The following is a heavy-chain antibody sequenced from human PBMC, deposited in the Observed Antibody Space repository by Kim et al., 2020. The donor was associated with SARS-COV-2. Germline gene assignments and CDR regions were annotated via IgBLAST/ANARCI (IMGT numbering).Heavy chain of an antibody. CDR2: MSFSWST. J-gene: IGHJ4*02. D-gene: IGHD2-15*01. Sequence: SQTLSLTCTVSGGSISSYYWSWIRQPPGKVLEWIGYMSFSWSTNYNPPLKSRVTISLDTSKNQFSLKLSSMTAADTAVYYCARRDISTWYLDYWGQGTLVNVSS. CDR3: ARRDISTWYLDY. V-gene: IGHV4-59*08. CDR1: GGSISSYY.